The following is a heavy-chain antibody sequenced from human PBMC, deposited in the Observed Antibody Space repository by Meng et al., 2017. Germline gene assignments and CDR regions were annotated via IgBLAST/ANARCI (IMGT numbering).Heavy chain of an antibody. CDR2: MNPNSGNT. V-gene: IGHV1-8*01. CDR3: ARGGFDILTGYYAPAPHYGMDV. Sequence: SVKVSCKASGYTFTSYDINWVRQATGQGLEWMGWMNPNSGNTGYAQKFQGRVTMTRNTSISTAYMELSSLRSEDTAVYYCARGGFDILTGYYAPAPHYGMDVWGQGTTVTVSS. CDR1: GYTFTSYD. J-gene: IGHJ6*02. D-gene: IGHD3-9*01.